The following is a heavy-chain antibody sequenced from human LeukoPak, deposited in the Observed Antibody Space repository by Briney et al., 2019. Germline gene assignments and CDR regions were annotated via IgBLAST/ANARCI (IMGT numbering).Heavy chain of an antibody. CDR3: ARTKSGSSTSCYI. D-gene: IGHD2-2*02. CDR2: INPNSGGT. J-gene: IGHJ4*02. Sequence: ASVEVSCKASGYTFTGYYMHWVRQAPGQGLEWMGWINPNSGGTNYAQKFQGRVTMTRDTSISTAYMELSRLRSDDTAVYYCARTKSGSSTSCYIWGQGTLVTVSS. CDR1: GYTFTGYY. V-gene: IGHV1-2*02.